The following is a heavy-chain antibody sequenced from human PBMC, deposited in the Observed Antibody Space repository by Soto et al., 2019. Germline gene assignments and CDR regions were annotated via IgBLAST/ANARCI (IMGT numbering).Heavy chain of an antibody. Sequence: QVQLQESGPGLVKPSQTLSLTCTVSGGSISSGGYYWSWIRQHPGKVLEWIGYIYYSGSTYYNPSLKSRVTRSVDPSKNRFSRKLSSVTAADTAVYDWARYWCPRPAAMDYWVQGTLVTVSS. CDR3: ARYWCPRPAAMDY. CDR2: IYYSGST. CDR1: GGSISSGGYY. V-gene: IGHV4-31*03. J-gene: IGHJ4*02. D-gene: IGHD2-2*01.